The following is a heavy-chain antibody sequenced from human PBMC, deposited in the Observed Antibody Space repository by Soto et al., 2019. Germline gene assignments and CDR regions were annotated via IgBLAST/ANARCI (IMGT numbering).Heavy chain of an antibody. V-gene: IGHV3-11*01. CDR2: ISSSGSTI. CDR3: ARGESSSINWFDP. D-gene: IGHD6-13*01. CDR1: GFTFSDYY. J-gene: IGHJ5*02. Sequence: PVGSLRLSCAASGFTFSDYYMSWIRQAPGKGLEWVSYISSSGSTIYYADSVKGRFTISRDNAKNSLYLQMNSLRAEDTAVYYCARGESSSINWFDPWGQGTLVTVSS.